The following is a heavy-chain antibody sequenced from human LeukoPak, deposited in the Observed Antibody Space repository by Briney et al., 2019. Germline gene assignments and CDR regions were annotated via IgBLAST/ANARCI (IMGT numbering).Heavy chain of an antibody. CDR2: ISYDGSNK. J-gene: IGHJ4*02. CDR1: GFTFSSYA. CDR3: ARVWGVVVVAAIDY. D-gene: IGHD2-15*01. V-gene: IGHV3-30*04. Sequence: PGGSLRLSCAASGFTFSSYAMHWVRQAPGKGLEWVAVISYDGSNKYYADSVKGRFTISRDNSKNTLYLQMSSLRAEDTAVYYCARVWGVVVVAAIDYWGQGTLVTVSS.